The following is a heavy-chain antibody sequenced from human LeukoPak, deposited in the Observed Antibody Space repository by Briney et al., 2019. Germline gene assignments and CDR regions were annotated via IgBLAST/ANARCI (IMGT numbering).Heavy chain of an antibody. D-gene: IGHD2-15*01. Sequence: PSETLSLTCTVSGGSISSSSYYWGWIRQPPGKGLEWIGSIYCSGSTYYNPSLKSRVTISVDTSKNQFSLKLSSVTAADTAVYYCARHWTRYCSGGSCYSWAFDIWGQGTMVTVSS. CDR1: GGSISSSSYY. CDR2: IYCSGST. J-gene: IGHJ3*02. V-gene: IGHV4-39*01. CDR3: ARHWTRYCSGGSCYSWAFDI.